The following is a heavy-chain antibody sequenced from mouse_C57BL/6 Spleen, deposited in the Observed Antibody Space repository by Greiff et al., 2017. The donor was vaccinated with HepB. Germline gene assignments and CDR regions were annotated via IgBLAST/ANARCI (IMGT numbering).Heavy chain of an antibody. CDR1: GYTFTSYL. CDR2: IYPSDSET. J-gene: IGHJ2*01. D-gene: IGHD2-2*01. Sequence: QVQLQQPGAELVRPGSSVKLSCKASGYTFTSYLMDWVKQRPGQGLEWIGNIYPSDSETHYNQKFKDKATLTVDKSSSTAYKQLSRLTSEDSAVYYCARRYGYDSYYLDYWGQGTTLTVSS. CDR3: ARRYGYDSYYLDY. V-gene: IGHV1-61*01.